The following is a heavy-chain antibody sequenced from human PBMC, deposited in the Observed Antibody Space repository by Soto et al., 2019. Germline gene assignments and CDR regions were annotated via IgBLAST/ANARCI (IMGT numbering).Heavy chain of an antibody. J-gene: IGHJ4*02. CDR2: ISGSGGST. V-gene: IGHV3-23*01. D-gene: IGHD2-15*01. CDR3: AKVMRTPYCSGGSCYSSASFDY. Sequence: GGSLRLSCASSGVTFSSYAMSWVRQAPGKGLEWVSAISGSGGSTYYADSVKGRFTISRDNSKNTLYLQMNSLRAEDTAVYYCAKVMRTPYCSGGSCYSSASFDYWGQGTLVTVSS. CDR1: GVTFSSYA.